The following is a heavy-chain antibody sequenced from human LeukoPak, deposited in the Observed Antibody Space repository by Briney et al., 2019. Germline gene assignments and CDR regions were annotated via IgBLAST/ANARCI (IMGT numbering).Heavy chain of an antibody. J-gene: IGHJ4*02. V-gene: IGHV3-48*03. CDR3: ARDRGGSSSWFRFDY. Sequence: GGSLRLSCAASGFTFSSYEMNWVRQAPGKGLEWVSYISSSGSTIYYADSVKGRFTISRDNAKNSMYLQMNSLRAEDTAVYYCARDRGGSSSWFRFDYWGQGTLVTVPS. CDR2: ISSSGSTI. CDR1: GFTFSSYE. D-gene: IGHD6-13*01.